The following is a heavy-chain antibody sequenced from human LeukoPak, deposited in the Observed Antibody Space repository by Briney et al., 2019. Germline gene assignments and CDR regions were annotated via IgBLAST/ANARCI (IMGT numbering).Heavy chain of an antibody. D-gene: IGHD3-22*01. V-gene: IGHV4-39*01. CDR1: GGSISSSSYY. J-gene: IGHJ4*02. Sequence: SETLSLTCTVSGGSISSSSYYWGWIRQPPGKGLEWIGSIYYSGSTYYNPSLKSRVTISVDTSKNQFSLKLSSVTAADTAVYHCARHSSGYYYDSSGYYFDYWGQGTLVTVSS. CDR3: ARHSSGYYYDSSGYYFDY. CDR2: IYYSGST.